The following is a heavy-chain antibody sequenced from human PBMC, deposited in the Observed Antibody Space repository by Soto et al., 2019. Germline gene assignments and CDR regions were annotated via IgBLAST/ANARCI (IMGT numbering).Heavy chain of an antibody. CDR2: INPSGGST. CDR3: ARAEYGGNSNYYYGMDV. CDR1: GYTFTSYY. J-gene: IGHJ6*02. D-gene: IGHD2-21*02. V-gene: IGHV1-46*01. Sequence: GASVKVSCKASGYTFTSYYMHWVRQAPGQGLEWMGIINPSGGSTSYAQKFQGRVTMTRDTSTSTVYMELSSLRSEDTAVYYCARAEYGGNSNYYYGMDVWGQGTTVTVSS.